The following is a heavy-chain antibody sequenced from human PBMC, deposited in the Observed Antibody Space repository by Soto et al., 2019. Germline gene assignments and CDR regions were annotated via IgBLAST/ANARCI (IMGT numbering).Heavy chain of an antibody. V-gene: IGHV1-8*02. Sequence: ASVKVSCKASGYTFINYDISWVRQATGQGLEWMGWMNPGSGKTGYANKFQGRVTMTRDASTSTAHLELSSLTSEDTAVYYCATMPSAGTLNWFDTWGQGTLVTVSS. D-gene: IGHD6-13*01. CDR2: MNPGSGKT. CDR3: ATMPSAGTLNWFDT. CDR1: GYTFINYD. J-gene: IGHJ5*02.